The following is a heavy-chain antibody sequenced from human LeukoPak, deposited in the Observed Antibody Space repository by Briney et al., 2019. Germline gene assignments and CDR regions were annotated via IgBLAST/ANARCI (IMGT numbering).Heavy chain of an antibody. V-gene: IGHV1-2*02. CDR2: INPNSGGT. CDR1: GYTFTGYY. Sequence: ASVKVSCKASGYTFTGYYMHWVRQAPGQGLEWMGWINPNSGGTNYAQKFQGRVTMTRDTSTSTVCMELSSLRSEDTAVYYCARGGVYYYDSSGYYSNDPFDYWGQGTLVTVSS. J-gene: IGHJ4*02. CDR3: ARGGVYYYDSSGYYSNDPFDY. D-gene: IGHD3-22*01.